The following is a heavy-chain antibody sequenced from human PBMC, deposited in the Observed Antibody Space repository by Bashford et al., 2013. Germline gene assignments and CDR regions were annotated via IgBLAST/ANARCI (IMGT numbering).Heavy chain of an antibody. CDR2: IYYSGST. J-gene: IGHJ4*02. CDR3: ARSSRDSGSYYTDY. D-gene: IGHD1-26*01. V-gene: IGHV4-59*01. Sequence: SETLSLTCTVSGGSISSYYWSWIRQPPGKGLEWIGYIYYSGSTNYNPSLKSRVTISVDTSKNQFSLKLSSVTAADTAVYYCARSSRDSGSYYTDYWGQGTLVTVSS. CDR1: GGSISSYY.